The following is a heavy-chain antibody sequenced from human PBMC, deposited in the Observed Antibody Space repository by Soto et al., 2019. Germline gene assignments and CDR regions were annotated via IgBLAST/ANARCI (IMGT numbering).Heavy chain of an antibody. V-gene: IGHV1-3*01. CDR3: ARLGAAAGRIYYYYMDV. CDR1: GYTFTSYA. CDR2: INAGNGNT. J-gene: IGHJ6*03. Sequence: ASVKVSCKASGYTFTSYAMHWVRQAPGQRLEWMGWINAGNGNTKYSQKFQGRVTITRDTSASTAYMELSSLRSEDTAVYYCARLGAAAGRIYYYYMDVWGKGTTVTVSS. D-gene: IGHD6-13*01.